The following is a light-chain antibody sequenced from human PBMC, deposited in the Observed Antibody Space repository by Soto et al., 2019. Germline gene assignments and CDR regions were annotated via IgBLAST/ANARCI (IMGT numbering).Light chain of an antibody. V-gene: IGKV3D-15*01. Sequence: EIVLTQSPGTLSVSPGDRVTLSCRASQSISINLAWYQHKPGQAPRLLIHAGSTRATGIPARISGSGSGTEFTLTISSQQSEDFAVYYCQQFRNWPWTFGQGTKVEV. CDR1: QSISIN. CDR2: AGS. J-gene: IGKJ1*01. CDR3: QQFRNWPWT.